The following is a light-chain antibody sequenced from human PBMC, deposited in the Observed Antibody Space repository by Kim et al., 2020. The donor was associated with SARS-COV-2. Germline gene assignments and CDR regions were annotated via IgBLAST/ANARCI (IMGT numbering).Light chain of an antibody. CDR2: AAS. CDR1: QTIRTY. J-gene: IGKJ3*01. V-gene: IGKV1-39*01. CDR3: QQMYSAPFT. Sequence: ASVGGRVTITCRASQTIRTYLNWYQQKPRKAPKLLIFAASSLQSGVPSRFSGSGSGTDFTLTISSLQPEDFATYYCQQMYSAPFTFGPGTKVDIK.